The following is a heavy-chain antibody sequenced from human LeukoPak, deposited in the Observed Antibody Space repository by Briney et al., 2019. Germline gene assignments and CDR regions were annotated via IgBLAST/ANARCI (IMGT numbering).Heavy chain of an antibody. CDR2: ISYDGSNK. V-gene: IGHV3-30-3*01. CDR3: AGLREQWLEHRPFDY. J-gene: IGHJ4*02. Sequence: GSLRLSCAASGFTFSSYAMHWVRQAPGKGLEWVAVISYDGSNKYYADSVKGRFTISRDNSKNTLYLQMNSLRAEDTAVYYCAGLREQWLEHRPFDYWGQGTLVTVSS. D-gene: IGHD6-19*01. CDR1: GFTFSSYA.